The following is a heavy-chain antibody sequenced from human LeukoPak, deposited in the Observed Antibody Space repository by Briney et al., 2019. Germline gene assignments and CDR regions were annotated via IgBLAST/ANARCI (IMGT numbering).Heavy chain of an antibody. D-gene: IGHD3-3*01. CDR2: IYHSGST. CDR1: GYSISSGYY. J-gene: IGHJ4*02. CDR3: ARIDYDVWSGYYPYYFAY. Sequence: SETLSLTCAVSGYSISSGYYWGWIRQPPGKGLEWIGSIYHSGSTYYNPSLKSRVTISVDTSKNQFSLKLSSVTAADTAVYYCARIDYDVWSGYYPYYFAYWGQGTLVTVSS. V-gene: IGHV4-38-2*01.